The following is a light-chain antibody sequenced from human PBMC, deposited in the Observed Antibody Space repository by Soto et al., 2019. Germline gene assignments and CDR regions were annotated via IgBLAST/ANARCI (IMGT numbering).Light chain of an antibody. V-gene: IGLV2-23*01. CDR3: CSYAGSRTFV. Sequence: QSALTQPASVSGSPGQSITVSCTGTSSDVGAYNLVSWYQQHPGKAPRLIIYEGTKRPSGISHRFSGSKSDNTASLTISGLRAEDEAHYHCCSYAGSRTFVFGGGTKVTVL. CDR1: SSDVGAYNL. J-gene: IGLJ3*02. CDR2: EGT.